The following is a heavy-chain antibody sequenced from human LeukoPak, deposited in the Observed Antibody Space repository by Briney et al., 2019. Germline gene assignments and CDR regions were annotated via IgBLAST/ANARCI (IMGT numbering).Heavy chain of an antibody. J-gene: IGHJ4*02. CDR1: GYTFTSYD. CDR2: MNPNSGNT. CDR3: ARGRKVGATWLFDY. V-gene: IGHV1-8*01. Sequence: GASVKVSCKASGYTFTSYDVNWVRQATGQGLGWMGWMNPNSGNTGYAQKFQGRVTMTRNTSISTAYMELSSLRSEDTAVNYCARGRKVGATWLFDYWGQGTLVTVSS. D-gene: IGHD1-26*01.